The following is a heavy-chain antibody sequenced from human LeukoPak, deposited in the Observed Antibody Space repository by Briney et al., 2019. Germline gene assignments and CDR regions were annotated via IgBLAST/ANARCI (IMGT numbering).Heavy chain of an antibody. D-gene: IGHD3-10*01. CDR1: GGSISNHY. Sequence: PSETLSLTCTVSGGSISNHYWSWVRQPPGKGLEGIGYIYYSGSTSYNPSLRGRVTISVDTSKSQFSLKLNSVTAADTAVYYCARYGSESPKHFDYWGQGTLVTVSS. CDR3: ARYGSESPKHFDY. CDR2: IYYSGST. J-gene: IGHJ4*02. V-gene: IGHV4-59*08.